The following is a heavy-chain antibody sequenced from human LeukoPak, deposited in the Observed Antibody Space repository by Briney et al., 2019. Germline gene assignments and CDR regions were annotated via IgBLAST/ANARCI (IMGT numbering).Heavy chain of an antibody. CDR1: GFTFSISA. D-gene: IGHD1-26*01. Sequence: GGSLRLSCAASGFTFSISAMSWVRQAPGKGLEWVSGISDSGGSTFYADSVKGRFTISRDNSKNILYLQMNSLRADDTAVYYCARAVRLVGATTPLGYWGQGTLVTVSS. CDR3: ARAVRLVGATTPLGY. CDR2: ISDSGGST. V-gene: IGHV3-23*01. J-gene: IGHJ4*02.